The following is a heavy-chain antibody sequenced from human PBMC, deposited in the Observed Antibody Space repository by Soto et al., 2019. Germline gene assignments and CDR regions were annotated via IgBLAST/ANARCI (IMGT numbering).Heavy chain of an antibody. CDR2: IIPIFGTA. D-gene: IGHD5-18*01. J-gene: IGHJ6*02. Sequence: SVKVSCKASGGTFSSYAISWVRQAPGQGLEWMGGIIPIFGTANYAQKFQGRVTITADESTSTAYMELSSLRSEDTAVYYCARARDTVDTAMVVSYYGMDVWGQGTTVTVSS. CDR3: ARARDTVDTAMVVSYYGMDV. CDR1: GGTFSSYA. V-gene: IGHV1-69*13.